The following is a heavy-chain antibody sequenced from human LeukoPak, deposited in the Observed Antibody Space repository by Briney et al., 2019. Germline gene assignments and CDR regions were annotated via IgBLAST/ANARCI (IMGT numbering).Heavy chain of an antibody. V-gene: IGHV4-34*01. CDR3: ARGAITMVRGVRFDY. D-gene: IGHD3-10*01. CDR1: GGSFSGYY. J-gene: IGHJ4*02. Sequence: PSETLSLTCAVYGGSFSGYYWSWIRQPPGKGLEWIGEINHSGSTNYNPSLKSRVTISVDTSKNQFSLKLSSVTAADTAVYYCARGAITMVRGVRFDYWGQGTLVTVSS. CDR2: INHSGST.